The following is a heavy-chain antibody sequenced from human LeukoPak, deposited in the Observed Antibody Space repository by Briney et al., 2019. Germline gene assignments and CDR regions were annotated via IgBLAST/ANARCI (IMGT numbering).Heavy chain of an antibody. J-gene: IGHJ5*02. V-gene: IGHV1-69*13. CDR3: AVGEQQLVPTSYNWFDP. D-gene: IGHD6-13*01. Sequence: ASVKVSCKASGGTFSSYAISWVRQAPGQGLEWVGGIIPIFGTANYAQKFQGRVTITADESTSTAYMELSSLRSEDTAVYYCAVGEQQLVPTSYNWFDPWGQGTLVTVSS. CDR1: GGTFSSYA. CDR2: IIPIFGTA.